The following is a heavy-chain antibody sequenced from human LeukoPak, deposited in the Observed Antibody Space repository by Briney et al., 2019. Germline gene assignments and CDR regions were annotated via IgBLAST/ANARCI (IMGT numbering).Heavy chain of an antibody. Sequence: GASVKVSCKASGYTFTSYAMNWVRQAPGQGLEWMGWINTNTGNPTYAQGFTGRFVFSLDTSVSTAYLQISSLKAEDTAVYYCARAGYSSSWYGNPDYYYYMDVWGKGTTVTVSS. CDR3: ARAGYSSSWYGNPDYYYYMDV. CDR2: INTNTGNP. CDR1: GYTFTSYA. V-gene: IGHV7-4-1*02. D-gene: IGHD6-13*01. J-gene: IGHJ6*03.